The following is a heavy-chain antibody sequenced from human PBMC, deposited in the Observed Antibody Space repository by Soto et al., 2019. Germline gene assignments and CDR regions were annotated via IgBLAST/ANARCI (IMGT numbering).Heavy chain of an antibody. V-gene: IGHV4-39*01. CDR3: ARQRSRAFDL. CDR2: IYYSGSA. D-gene: IGHD3-3*01. CDR1: GGSITTSVYY. Sequence: PSETLSLTCAVSGGSITTSVYYWGWIRQPPGRGLEWMANIYYSGSAYYNPSLKSRLNTSVDTSKNQFSLKLSSVTAADTAVYYCARQRSRAFDLWGQGTVVT. J-gene: IGHJ3*01.